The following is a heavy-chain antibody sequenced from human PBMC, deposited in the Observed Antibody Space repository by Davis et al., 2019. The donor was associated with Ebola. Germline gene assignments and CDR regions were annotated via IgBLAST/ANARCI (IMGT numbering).Heavy chain of an antibody. CDR3: ARAYGGSYPTYWYFDL. D-gene: IGHD1-26*01. Sequence: MPSETLSLTCTVSGGSISSSSYYWGWIRQPPGKGLEWIGSIYYSGSTYYNPSLKSRVTISVDTSKNQFSLKLSSVTAADTAVYYCARAYGGSYPTYWYFDLWGRGTLV. J-gene: IGHJ2*01. V-gene: IGHV4-39*07. CDR2: IYYSGST. CDR1: GGSISSSSYY.